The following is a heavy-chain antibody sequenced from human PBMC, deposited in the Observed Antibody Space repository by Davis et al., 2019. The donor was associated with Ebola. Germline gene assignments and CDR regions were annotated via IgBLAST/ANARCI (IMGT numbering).Heavy chain of an antibody. CDR3: ARDQGSIWDIVVVPAAMTRAFDI. V-gene: IGHV1-69*04. D-gene: IGHD2-2*01. CDR2: IIPILGIA. CDR1: GGTFSSYA. J-gene: IGHJ3*02. Sequence: AASVKVSCKASGGTFSSYAISWVRQAPGQGLEWMGRIIPILGIANYAQKFQGRVTITADKSTSTAYMELSSLRSEDTAVYYCARDQGSIWDIVVVPAAMTRAFDIWGQGTMVTVSS.